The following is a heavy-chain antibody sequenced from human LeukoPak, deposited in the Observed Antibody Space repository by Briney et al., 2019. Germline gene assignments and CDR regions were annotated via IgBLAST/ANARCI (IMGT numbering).Heavy chain of an antibody. CDR1: GYTFTSYY. D-gene: IGHD3-10*01. Sequence: ASVKVSCKASGYTFTSYYMHWVRQAPGQGLEWMGIINPSGGSTSYAQKFQGRVTMTRDTSTSTVYMELSSLRSEDTAVYYCARDMAGEITMVRGVITPTYYFDYWGQGTLVTVSS. CDR2: INPSGGST. V-gene: IGHV1-46*01. J-gene: IGHJ4*02. CDR3: ARDMAGEITMVRGVITPTYYFDY.